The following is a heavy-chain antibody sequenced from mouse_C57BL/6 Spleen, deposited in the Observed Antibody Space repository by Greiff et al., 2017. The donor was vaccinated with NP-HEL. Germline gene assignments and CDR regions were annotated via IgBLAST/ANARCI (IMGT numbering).Heavy chain of an antibody. J-gene: IGHJ4*01. Sequence: VKLMESGAELVKPGASVKISCKASGYAFSSYWMNWVKQRPGKGLEWIGQIYPGDGDTNYNGKFKGKATLTADKSSSTAYMQLSSLTSEDSAVYFCARDTIVTNYYAMDYWGQGTSVTVSS. V-gene: IGHV1-80*01. CDR3: ARDTIVTNYYAMDY. CDR2: IYPGDGDT. CDR1: GYAFSSYW. D-gene: IGHD2-5*01.